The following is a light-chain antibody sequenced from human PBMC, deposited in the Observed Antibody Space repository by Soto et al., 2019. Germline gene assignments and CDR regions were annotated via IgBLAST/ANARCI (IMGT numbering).Light chain of an antibody. J-gene: IGKJ1*01. CDR1: QTISTY. V-gene: IGKV1-39*01. Sequence: DIQMTQSPSSLCASVGDRVTITCRASQTISTYLNWYQQRPGKAPKLLIYAASTLLSGVPLRFTGGGSGTDFTLTIDSLHPEDFATYYCQQSYSSPCTFGQGTKVEMK. CDR2: AAS. CDR3: QQSYSSPCT.